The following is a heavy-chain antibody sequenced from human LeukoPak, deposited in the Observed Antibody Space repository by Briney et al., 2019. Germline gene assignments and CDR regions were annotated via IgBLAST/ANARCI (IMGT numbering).Heavy chain of an antibody. CDR2: IIPIFGTA. CDR1: GGTFSSYA. V-gene: IGHV1-69*01. J-gene: IGHJ4*02. D-gene: IGHD6-19*01. CDR3: ARGPAVAGIGYFDY. Sequence: SVKVSCKASGGTFSSYAISWVRQAPGQGLEWMGGIIPIFGTANYAQKFQGRVTITADESTSTAYMELSSLRSEATAVYYCARGPAVAGIGYFDYWGQGTLVTVSS.